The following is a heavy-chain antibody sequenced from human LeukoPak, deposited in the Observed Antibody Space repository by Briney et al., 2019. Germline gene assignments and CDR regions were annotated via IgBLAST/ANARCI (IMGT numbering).Heavy chain of an antibody. V-gene: IGHV1-69*04. CDR1: GGTFSSYA. J-gene: IGHJ4*02. CDR2: IIPILGIA. CDR3: ARVPPSPYCSSTSCYNDY. D-gene: IGHD2-2*02. Sequence: ASVTVSCTASGGTFSSYAISWVRRAPGQGLEWMGRIIPILGIANYAQKFQGRVTITADKSTSTAYMELSSLRSEDTAVYYCARVPPSPYCSSTSCYNDYWGQGTLVTVSS.